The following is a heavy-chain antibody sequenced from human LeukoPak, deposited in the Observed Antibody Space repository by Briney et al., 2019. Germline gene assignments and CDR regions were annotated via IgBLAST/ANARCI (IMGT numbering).Heavy chain of an antibody. J-gene: IGHJ5*02. CDR2: INSDGSST. Sequence: GGSLRLSCAASGFTFSSYWMHWVRQAPGRGLVWVSRINSDGSSTSYADSVKGRFTISRDNAKNTLYLQMNSLRAEDTAVYYCARDGAYFMFDPWGQGTLVTVSS. D-gene: IGHD3-9*01. CDR3: ARDGAYFMFDP. CDR1: GFTFSSYW. V-gene: IGHV3-74*01.